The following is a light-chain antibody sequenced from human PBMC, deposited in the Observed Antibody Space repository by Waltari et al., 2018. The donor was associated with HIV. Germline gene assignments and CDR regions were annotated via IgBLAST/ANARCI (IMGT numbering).Light chain of an antibody. Sequence: LVLTQSPGTLSLSPGERATLSCRASQSYNSYLAWYQQKPGQPPRLLIYDASKRATGIPARFSGSGSGTDFTLAISSLEPEDFAVYYCQQRSNWPYIYTFGQGTKLKIK. CDR3: QQRSNWPYIYT. J-gene: IGKJ2*01. V-gene: IGKV3-11*01. CDR2: DAS. CDR1: QSYNSY.